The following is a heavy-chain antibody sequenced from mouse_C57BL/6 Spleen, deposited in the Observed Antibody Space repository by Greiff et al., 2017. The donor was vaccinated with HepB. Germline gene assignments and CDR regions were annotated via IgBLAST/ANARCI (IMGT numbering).Heavy chain of an antibody. V-gene: IGHV1-26*01. CDR2: INPNNGGT. CDR1: GYTFTDYY. D-gene: IGHD1-2*01. Sequence: EVQLQQSGPELVKPGASVKISCKASGYTFTDYYMNWVKQSHGKSLEWIGDINPNNGGTSYNQKFKGKATLTVDKSSSTAYMELRSLTSEDSAVYYCARPHITTESYGYFDVWGTGTTVTVSS. CDR3: ARPHITTESYGYFDV. J-gene: IGHJ1*03.